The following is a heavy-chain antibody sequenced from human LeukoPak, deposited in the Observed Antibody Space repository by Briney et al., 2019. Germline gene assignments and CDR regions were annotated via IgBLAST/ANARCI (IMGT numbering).Heavy chain of an antibody. D-gene: IGHD3-3*01. Sequence: VGSLRLSCGASGFTFSTYAMSWVRQAPGKGLEWVAVISYDGSKKDYADSVKGRFTISRDNSKNTLYLQMNSLRDEDTAVYYCAKDQFMEWLFYFDYWGQGTLVTVSS. CDR1: GFTFSTYA. J-gene: IGHJ4*02. CDR2: ISYDGSKK. CDR3: AKDQFMEWLFYFDY. V-gene: IGHV3-30*18.